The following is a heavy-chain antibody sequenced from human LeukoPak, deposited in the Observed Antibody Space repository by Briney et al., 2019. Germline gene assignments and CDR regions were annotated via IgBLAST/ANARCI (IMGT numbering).Heavy chain of an antibody. CDR2: ISSGSGTV. Sequence: GGSLRLSCAASGFTFSSYAMSWVRQAPGKGLEWIADISSGSGTVYYTDSLKGRVTISRDNAKNSMFLQMNSLRAEDTAVYYCARMGRYCSSTACHFDNWGQGTLVTVSS. V-gene: IGHV3-48*01. J-gene: IGHJ4*02. D-gene: IGHD2-2*01. CDR3: ARMGRYCSSTACHFDN. CDR1: GFTFSSYA.